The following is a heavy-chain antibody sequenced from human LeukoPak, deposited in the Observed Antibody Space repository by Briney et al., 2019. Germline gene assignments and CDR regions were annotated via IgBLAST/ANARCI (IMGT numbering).Heavy chain of an antibody. V-gene: IGHV3-30*03. CDR2: ISYDGSNK. CDR1: GFTFSSYG. D-gene: IGHD2-2*01. J-gene: IGHJ6*02. Sequence: PGGSLRLSCAASGFTFSSYGMHWVRQAPGKGLEWVAVISYDGSNKYYADSVKGRFTISRDNSKNTLYLQMNSLRAEDTAVYYCAGPALQFYYYYGMDVWGQGTTVTASS. CDR3: AGPALQFYYYYGMDV.